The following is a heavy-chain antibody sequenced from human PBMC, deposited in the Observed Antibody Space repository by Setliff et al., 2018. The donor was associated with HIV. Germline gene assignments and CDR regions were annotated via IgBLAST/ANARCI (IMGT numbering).Heavy chain of an antibody. V-gene: IGHV4-39*07. CDR3: ASSSGSLYYMDV. D-gene: IGHD1-26*01. J-gene: IGHJ6*03. CDR2: IYYSGST. Sequence: SETLSLTCTVSGGSISSNNYFWGWIRQPPEKGLEWIGSIYYSGSTNYNPSLKSRVTISVDTSKNQFSLKLSPVTAADTAVYYCASSSGSLYYMDVWGKGTTVTVSS. CDR1: GGSISSNNYF.